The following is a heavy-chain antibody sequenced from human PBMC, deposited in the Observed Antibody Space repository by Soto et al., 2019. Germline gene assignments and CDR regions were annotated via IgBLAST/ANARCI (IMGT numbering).Heavy chain of an antibody. V-gene: IGHV3-20*04. D-gene: IGHD6-13*01. CDR1: GFTFDDYA. CDR3: ARLVRTAAGIRWGIDY. J-gene: IGHJ4*02. CDR2: INWNGGGT. Sequence: EVQLVESGGGVIRPGGSLRLSCAASGFTFDDYAMNWVRQAPGKGLEWVSGINWNGGGTGYADSVKGRFTISRDKAKSSLYLQMNSLRAEDTALYYCARLVRTAAGIRWGIDYWGQGTLVTVSS.